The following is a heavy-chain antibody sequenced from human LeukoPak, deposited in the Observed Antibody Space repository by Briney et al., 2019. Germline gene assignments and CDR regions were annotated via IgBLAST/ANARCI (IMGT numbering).Heavy chain of an antibody. D-gene: IGHD3-22*01. CDR1: GFTFSSYS. CDR2: ISSSSSYI. Sequence: GGSLRLSCAASGFTFSSYSMNWVRQAPGKGLEWVSSISSSSSYIYYADSVKGRFTISSDNAKNSLYLQMNSLSAEDTAVYYCARAFPFYYDSSAKEDYWGQGTLVTVSS. CDR3: ARAFPFYYDSSAKEDY. V-gene: IGHV3-21*01. J-gene: IGHJ4*02.